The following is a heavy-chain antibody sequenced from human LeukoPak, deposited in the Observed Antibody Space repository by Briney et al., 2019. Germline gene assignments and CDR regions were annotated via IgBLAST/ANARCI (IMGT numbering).Heavy chain of an antibody. CDR2: IYSGGST. Sequence: GGSLRLSCAASGFTVSSNYMSWVRQAPGKGLEWVSVIYSGGSTYYADSVKGRFTISRDNSKNTLYLQMNSLRAEDTAVYYCARLYSRSWSMWYWGQGTLVTVSS. D-gene: IGHD6-13*01. V-gene: IGHV3-53*01. CDR3: ARLYSRSWSMWY. J-gene: IGHJ4*02. CDR1: GFTVSSNY.